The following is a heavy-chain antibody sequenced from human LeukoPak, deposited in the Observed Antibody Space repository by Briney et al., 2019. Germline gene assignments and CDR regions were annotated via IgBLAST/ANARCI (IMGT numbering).Heavy chain of an antibody. V-gene: IGHV1-18*04. Sequence: ASAKVSCKASGYTFTSYGISWVRQAPGQGLEWMGWISAYNGNTNYAQKLQGRVTMTTDISTSTAYMELRSLRSDDTAVYYCAREKRRPHLEDIVVVPAAGGIGGYYYYGMDVWGKGTTVTVSS. D-gene: IGHD2-2*01. J-gene: IGHJ6*04. CDR2: ISAYNGNT. CDR1: GYTFTSYG. CDR3: AREKRRPHLEDIVVVPAAGGIGGYYYYGMDV.